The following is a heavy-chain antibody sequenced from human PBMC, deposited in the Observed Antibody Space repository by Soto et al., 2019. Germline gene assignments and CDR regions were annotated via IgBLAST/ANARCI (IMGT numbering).Heavy chain of an antibody. Sequence: EVQLVESGGGLVQPGGSLRLSCAASGFSFSDHYMDWVRQAPGKGLEWVGRARNKARSYSIEYAASVKGRFTISRDDSKNSVYLQMNSLETEDTAVYYCARVRWGDVDYWGQGTLVTVSS. D-gene: IGHD3-16*01. CDR1: GFSFSDHY. CDR3: ARVRWGDVDY. CDR2: ARNKARSYSI. V-gene: IGHV3-72*01. J-gene: IGHJ4*02.